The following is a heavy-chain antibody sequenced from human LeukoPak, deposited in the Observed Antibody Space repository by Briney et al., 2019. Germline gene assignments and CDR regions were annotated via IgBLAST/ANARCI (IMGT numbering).Heavy chain of an antibody. CDR1: GFTLTNYY. V-gene: IGHV3-21*01. D-gene: IGHD6-6*01. J-gene: IGHJ4*02. CDR3: ATKIAAPH. Sequence: GGSLRLSCAASGFTLTNYYMNWVRQAPGKGLEWVSSISTTGGSMSYADSVKGRFTISRDNAKNSLYLQMSSLTAEDTAVYYCATKIAAPHWGQGTLVTVSS. CDR2: ISTTGGSM.